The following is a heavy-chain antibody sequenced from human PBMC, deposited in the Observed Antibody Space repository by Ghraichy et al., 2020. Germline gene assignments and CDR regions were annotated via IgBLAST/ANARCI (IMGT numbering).Heavy chain of an antibody. V-gene: IGHV3-48*03. J-gene: IGHJ4*02. CDR1: DFLFSSYA. CDR2: ISGSGGTI. Sequence: GGSLRLSCAASDFLFSSYAMNWVRQAPGKGLEWVSFISGSGGTIYYADSVKGRFTISRDNSKNTLDLQMNSLRAEDTAVYYCAKRIAAGGHFDYWGQGILVTVSS. CDR3: AKRIAAGGHFDY. D-gene: IGHD6-13*01.